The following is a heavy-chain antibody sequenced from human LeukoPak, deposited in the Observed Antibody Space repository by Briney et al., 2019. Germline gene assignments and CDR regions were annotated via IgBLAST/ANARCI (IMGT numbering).Heavy chain of an antibody. V-gene: IGHV3-48*03. CDR2: ISSSGSTI. CDR1: GFTFSSYE. D-gene: IGHD6-13*01. Sequence: PGGSLRLSCAASGFTFSSYEMNWVRQAPGKGLEWVSYISSSGSTIYYADSVKGRFTISRDNSKNTLYLQMNSLRAEDTAVYYCARDPGIAAAGTYYYYGMDVWGQGTTVTVSS. CDR3: ARDPGIAAAGTYYYYGMDV. J-gene: IGHJ6*02.